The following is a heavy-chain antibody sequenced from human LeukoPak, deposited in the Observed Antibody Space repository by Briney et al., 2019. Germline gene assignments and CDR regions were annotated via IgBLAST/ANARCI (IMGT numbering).Heavy chain of an antibody. D-gene: IGHD2-21*02. CDR1: GGTFSSYA. J-gene: IGHJ6*03. V-gene: IGHV1-69*06. CDR2: IIPIFGTA. CDR3: ATASYCGGDCGYYYYMDV. Sequence: GASVKVSCKASGGTFSSYAISWVRQAPGQGLEWMGGIIPIFGTANYAQKFQGRVTMSEDTSTDTAYMELSSLRSEDTAVYYCATASYCGGDCGYYYYMDVWGKGTTVTVSS.